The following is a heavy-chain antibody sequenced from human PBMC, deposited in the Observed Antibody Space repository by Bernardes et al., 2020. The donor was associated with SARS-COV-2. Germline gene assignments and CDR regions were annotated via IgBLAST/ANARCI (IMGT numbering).Heavy chain of an antibody. CDR2: IWHDGSHI. CDR3: ARGGVRSHFDY. V-gene: IGHV3-33*01. D-gene: IGHD3-10*01. CDR1: RFNFNSYD. Sequence: GGSLRLSCAVSRFNFNSYDMHWVRQAPGKGLEWVAVIWHDGSHIYYADSVRGRFIISRDNSKNTLYLQMNGLRAEDTAVYHCARGGVRSHFDYWSQGSLFTSAS. J-gene: IGHJ4*02.